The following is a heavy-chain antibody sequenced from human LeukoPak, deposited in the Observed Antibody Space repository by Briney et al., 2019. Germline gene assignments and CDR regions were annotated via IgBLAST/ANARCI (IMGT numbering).Heavy chain of an antibody. CDR3: ARVYCSGGTCYSYFDY. Sequence: GGPLKLSCAASGFTFSSFWMSWVRQAPGKGLEWVANIKQDGSQKYYVDSVKGRFTISRDNAKNSLYLQMNSLRAEDTAVYYCARVYCSGGTCYSYFDYWGQGTLATVSS. V-gene: IGHV3-7*05. D-gene: IGHD2-15*01. J-gene: IGHJ4*02. CDR2: IKQDGSQK. CDR1: GFTFSSFW.